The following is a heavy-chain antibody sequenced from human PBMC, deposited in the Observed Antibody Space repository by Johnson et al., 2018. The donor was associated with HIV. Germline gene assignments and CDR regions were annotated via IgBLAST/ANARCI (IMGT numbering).Heavy chain of an antibody. J-gene: IGHJ3*02. D-gene: IGHD5-12*01. CDR1: GFTFSSHW. CDR2: IYSDGTST. Sequence: VQLVESGGGLVQPGGSLRLSCAVSGFTFSSHWMHWVRQVPGKGLEWVSRIYSDGTSTTYADSVKGRFTISRDNSKNTLHLQMNSLRAEDTAVYYCARGQTAYSGYDVPLDIWGQGTMVTVSS. CDR3: ARGQTAYSGYDVPLDI. V-gene: IGHV3-74*02.